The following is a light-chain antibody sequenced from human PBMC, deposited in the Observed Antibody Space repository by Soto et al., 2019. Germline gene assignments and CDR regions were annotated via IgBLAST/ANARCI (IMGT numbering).Light chain of an antibody. Sequence: QSVLTQPPSASGSPGQSVTISCTGSSSDVGGYNYVSWYQQHPGKAPKLMIYDVSKRPSGVPDRFSGSKSGNMASLTVSGLQAEDEADYYCSSYAGSNIVVFGGGTKLTVL. CDR3: SSYAGSNIVV. V-gene: IGLV2-8*01. CDR2: DVS. J-gene: IGLJ2*01. CDR1: SSDVGGYNY.